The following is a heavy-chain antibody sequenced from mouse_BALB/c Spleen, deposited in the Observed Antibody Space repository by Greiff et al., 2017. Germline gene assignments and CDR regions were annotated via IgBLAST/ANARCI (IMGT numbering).Heavy chain of an antibody. J-gene: IGHJ3*01. Sequence: VQLQQPGAELVKPGASVKLSCKASGYTFTSYWMHWVKQRPGQGLEWIGEINPSNGRTNYNEKFKSKATLTVDKSSSTAYMQLSSLTSEDSAVYYCARWGGNYGEGFAYWGQGTLVTVSA. D-gene: IGHD2-1*01. CDR2: INPSNGRT. CDR1: GYTFTSYW. V-gene: IGHV1S81*02. CDR3: ARWGGNYGEGFAY.